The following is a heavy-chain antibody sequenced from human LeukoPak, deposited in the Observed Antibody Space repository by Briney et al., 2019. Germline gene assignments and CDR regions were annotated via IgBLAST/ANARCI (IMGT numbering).Heavy chain of an antibody. Sequence: GASVKVSCKASGGTFSSYAISWVRQAPGQGLEWMGGIIPIFGTANYARKFQGRVTITTDESTSTAYMELSSLRSEDTAVYYCAMGYSSINWFDPWGRGTLVTVSS. D-gene: IGHD6-13*01. CDR2: IIPIFGTA. CDR3: AMGYSSINWFDP. J-gene: IGHJ5*02. V-gene: IGHV1-69*05. CDR1: GGTFSSYA.